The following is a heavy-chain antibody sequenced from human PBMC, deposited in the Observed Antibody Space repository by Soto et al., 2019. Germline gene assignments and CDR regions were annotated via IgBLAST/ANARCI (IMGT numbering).Heavy chain of an antibody. CDR1: GFTVSSNY. CDR3: ARDLAVVPAAPDY. V-gene: IGHV3-66*01. D-gene: IGHD2-2*01. Sequence: GGSLRLSCAASGFTVSSNYMSWVRQAPGKGLEWVSVIYSGGSRYYADSVKGRFTISRDNSKNTLYPQMNSLRAEDTAVYYFARDLAVVPAAPDYLGKGPLVTVSS. J-gene: IGHJ4*02. CDR2: IYSGGSR.